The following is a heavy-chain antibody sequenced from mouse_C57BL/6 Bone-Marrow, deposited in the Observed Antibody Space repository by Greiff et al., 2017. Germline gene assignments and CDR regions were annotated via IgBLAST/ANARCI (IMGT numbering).Heavy chain of an antibody. V-gene: IGHV1-53*01. Sequence: VQLQQPGTELVKPGASVKLSCKASGYTFTSYWMHWVKQRPGQGLEWIGNINPSNGGTNYNEKFKSKATLTVDKSSSTAYMQLSSLTSEDSAVYYCAREGITTAVATNYWGQGTTLTVSS. J-gene: IGHJ2*01. CDR1: GYTFTSYW. CDR3: AREGITTAVATNY. D-gene: IGHD1-1*01. CDR2: INPSNGGT.